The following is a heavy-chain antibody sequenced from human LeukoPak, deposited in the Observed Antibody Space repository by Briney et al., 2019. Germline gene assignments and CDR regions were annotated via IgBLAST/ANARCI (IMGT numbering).Heavy chain of an antibody. CDR3: ARDPPEVHEPAGSESFSDY. V-gene: IGHV1-18*01. J-gene: IGHJ4*02. D-gene: IGHD6-19*01. CDR2: ISAYNGNT. CDR1: GYTFTSYG. Sequence: ASVKVSCKASGYTFTSYGISWVRQAPGQGLEWMGWISAYNGNTNYAQKLQGRVAMTTDTSTSTAYMELRSLRSDDTAVYYCARDPPEVHEPAGSESFSDYWGQGTLVTVSS.